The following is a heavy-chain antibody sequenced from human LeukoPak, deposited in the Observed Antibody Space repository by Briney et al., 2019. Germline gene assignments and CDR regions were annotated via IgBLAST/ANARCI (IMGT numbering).Heavy chain of an antibody. D-gene: IGHD5-24*01. J-gene: IGHJ4*02. V-gene: IGHV4-59*01. CDR3: ARVAERWLHFDY. CDR1: GGSISSYY. Sequence: QPSETLSLTCTVSGGSISSYYWSWIRQPPGKGLEWIGYIYYSGSTNYNPSLKSRVTISVDTSKNQFSLKLSSVTAADTAVYYCARVAERWLHFDYWGQGTLVTVFS. CDR2: IYYSGST.